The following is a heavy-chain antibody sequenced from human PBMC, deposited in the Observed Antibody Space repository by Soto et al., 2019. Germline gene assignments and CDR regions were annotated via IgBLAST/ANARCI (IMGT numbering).Heavy chain of an antibody. Sequence: QVQLVESGGGVVQPGRSLRLSCAASGFTFSGYGMHWVRQAPGKGLEWVTLISYDGSNTNYVDSVKGRFTISRDNSKNTLYLQMNSLSAEDTAVYYCAKEGNYYGSGRRGDAFDIWGQGTMVTVSP. CDR2: ISYDGSNT. D-gene: IGHD3-10*01. CDR1: GFTFSGYG. CDR3: AKEGNYYGSGRRGDAFDI. V-gene: IGHV3-30*18. J-gene: IGHJ3*02.